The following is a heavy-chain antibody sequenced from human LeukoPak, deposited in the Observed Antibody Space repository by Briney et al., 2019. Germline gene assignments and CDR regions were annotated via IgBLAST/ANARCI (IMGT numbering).Heavy chain of an antibody. D-gene: IGHD3-10*01. J-gene: IGHJ3*02. Sequence: KPSETLSLTCAVYGGSFSGYYWSWIRQPPGKGLEWIGEINHSGSTNYNPSLKSRVTISVDTSKNQFSLKLSSVTAADTAVYYCASPSSITMVRGVPGAFDTWGQGTMVTVSS. V-gene: IGHV4-34*01. CDR1: GGSFSGYY. CDR3: ASPSSITMVRGVPGAFDT. CDR2: INHSGST.